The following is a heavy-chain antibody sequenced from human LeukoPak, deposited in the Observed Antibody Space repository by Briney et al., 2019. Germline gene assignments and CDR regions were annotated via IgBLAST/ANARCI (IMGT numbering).Heavy chain of an antibody. V-gene: IGHV3-21*01. CDR1: GFTFSSYS. J-gene: IGHJ4*02. D-gene: IGHD1-26*01. CDR3: ARDGGPYFGVGATLGTFDY. CDR2: ISSSSSYI. Sequence: PGGSLRLSCAASGFTFSSYSMNWVRQAPGKWLEWVSSISSSSSYIYYADSVKGRFTISRDNAKNSLYLQMNSLRAGDTAVYYCARDGGPYFGVGATLGTFDYWGQGTLVTVSS.